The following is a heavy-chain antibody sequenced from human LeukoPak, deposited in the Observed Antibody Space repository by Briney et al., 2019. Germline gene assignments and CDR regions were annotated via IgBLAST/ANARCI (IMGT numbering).Heavy chain of an antibody. CDR3: AREDYDILTGYPAPHFDY. D-gene: IGHD3-9*01. CDR1: GASISSYY. V-gene: IGHV4-4*07. Sequence: PETLSLTCTVSGASISSYYWSWIRQPAGKGLEWIGRIYTSGSTNYNPSLKSRVTMSVDTSKNQFSLKLSSVTAADTAVYYCAREDYDILTGYPAPHFDYWGQGTLVTVSS. CDR2: IYTSGST. J-gene: IGHJ4*02.